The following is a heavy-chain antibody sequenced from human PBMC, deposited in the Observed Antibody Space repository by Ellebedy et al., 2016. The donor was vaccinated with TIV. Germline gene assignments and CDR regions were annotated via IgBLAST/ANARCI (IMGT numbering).Heavy chain of an antibody. CDR1: GGTFSSYA. V-gene: IGHV1-69*13. Sequence: SVKVSCXASGGTFSSYAISWVRQAPGQGLEWMGGIIPIFGTANYAQKFQGRVTITADESTSTAYMELSSLRAEDTAVYYCASGGGGLQPYYYYYGMDVWGQGTTVTVSS. J-gene: IGHJ6*02. CDR2: IIPIFGTA. CDR3: ASGGGGLQPYYYYYGMDV. D-gene: IGHD1-1*01.